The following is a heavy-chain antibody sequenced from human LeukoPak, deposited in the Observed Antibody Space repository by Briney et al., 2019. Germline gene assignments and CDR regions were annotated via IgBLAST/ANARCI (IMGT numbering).Heavy chain of an antibody. CDR1: GGSISPYY. CDR2: IYYSGNT. Sequence: SETLSLTCAVSGGSISPYYWSWIRQPPGKGLEWIGYIYYSGNTNYNPSLKSRVTISVDTSKNQFSLKLSSVTAADTAVYYCARDRYYYGSGPMDVWGQGTTVTVSS. V-gene: IGHV4-59*01. CDR3: ARDRYYYGSGPMDV. D-gene: IGHD3-10*01. J-gene: IGHJ6*02.